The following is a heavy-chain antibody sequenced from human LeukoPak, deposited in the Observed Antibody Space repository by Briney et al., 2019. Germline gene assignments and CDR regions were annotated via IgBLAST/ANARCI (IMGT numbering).Heavy chain of an antibody. CDR3: ARGSGYNDNWFDP. CDR2: VYTSGSA. D-gene: IGHD5-12*01. Sequence: SETLSLTCTVSGDSISAYYWSWIRQPAGKGLEWIGRVYTSGSANYNPSLKSRVTMSVDTSKNQFSLRLTSVTAADTAVYYCARGSGYNDNWFDPWGQGTLVTVSS. J-gene: IGHJ5*02. V-gene: IGHV4-4*07. CDR1: GDSISAYY.